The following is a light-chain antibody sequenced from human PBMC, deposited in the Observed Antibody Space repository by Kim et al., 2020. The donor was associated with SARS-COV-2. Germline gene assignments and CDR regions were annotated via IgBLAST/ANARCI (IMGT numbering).Light chain of an antibody. Sequence: LSPGERATPSFRASQRVISSYLAWYQQNPGQAPRLLIYGASSRATGIPDRFSGSGSGTDFTLTISRLEPEDFAVYYCQQYGSSYTFGQGTRLEIK. V-gene: IGKV3-20*01. J-gene: IGKJ5*01. CDR3: QQYGSSYT. CDR1: QRVISSY. CDR2: GAS.